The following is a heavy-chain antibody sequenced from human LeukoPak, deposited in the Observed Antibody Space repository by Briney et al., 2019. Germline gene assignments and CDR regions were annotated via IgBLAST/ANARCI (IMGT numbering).Heavy chain of an antibody. D-gene: IGHD4-23*01. CDR2: ISSSGNST. CDR3: ASSYGSNKNPFEY. CDR1: GFTFSSYA. Sequence: GGSLRLSCAASGFTFSSYAMHWVRQAPGKGLEYVSAISSSGNSTYYANSVRGRFTISRDNSKNTLYLQMGSLRAEDTAVYYCASSYGSNKNPFEYWGQGTLVTVSS. V-gene: IGHV3-64*01. J-gene: IGHJ4*02.